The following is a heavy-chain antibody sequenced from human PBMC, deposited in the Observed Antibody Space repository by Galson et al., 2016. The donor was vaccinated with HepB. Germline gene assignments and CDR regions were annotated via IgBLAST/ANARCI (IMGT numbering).Heavy chain of an antibody. Sequence: SLRLSCAASGFTFSSNWMHWVRQAPGKGLMWVSRITYDASSTSYADSVKGRFTISRENARNTVYLQMNSLTAEDTAVYYCGAFRGDSSGYGEYWSQGTLVTVSS. CDR3: GAFRGDSSGYGEY. V-gene: IGHV3-74*01. CDR1: GFTFSSNW. D-gene: IGHD5-18*01. CDR2: ITYDASST. J-gene: IGHJ4*02.